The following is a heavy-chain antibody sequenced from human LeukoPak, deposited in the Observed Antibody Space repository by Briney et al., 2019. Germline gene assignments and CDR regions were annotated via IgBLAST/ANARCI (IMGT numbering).Heavy chain of an antibody. V-gene: IGHV4-4*07. J-gene: IGHJ4*02. CDR2: IYTSGST. Sequence: SETLSLTCTVSRGSIRSYYWSWIRRSAGKGLEWIGRIYTSGSTNYNPSLKSRVTISVGTSKTQFSLKVTSVTTADTAVYYCAKGRKDFDTNLGPFDSWGQGILVTVSS. D-gene: IGHD3-9*01. CDR3: AKGRKDFDTNLGPFDS. CDR1: RGSIRSYY.